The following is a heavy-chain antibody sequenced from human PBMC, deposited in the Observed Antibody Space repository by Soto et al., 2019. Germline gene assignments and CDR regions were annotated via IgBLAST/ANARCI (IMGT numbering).Heavy chain of an antibody. D-gene: IGHD6-13*01. CDR2: IYWDDDK. Sequence: SGPTLVNPTQTLTLTCTFSGFSLSTSGVGVGWIRQPPGKALEWLALIYWDDDKRYSPSLKSRLTITKDTSKNQVVLTMTNMDPVDTATYYCAHRQEAYSSSLDAFDIWGQGTMVTVSS. CDR3: AHRQEAYSSSLDAFDI. V-gene: IGHV2-5*02. J-gene: IGHJ3*02. CDR1: GFSLSTSGVG.